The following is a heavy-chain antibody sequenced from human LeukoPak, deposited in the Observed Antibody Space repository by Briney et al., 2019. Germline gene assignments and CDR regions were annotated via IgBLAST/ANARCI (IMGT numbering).Heavy chain of an antibody. Sequence: GGSLRLPCAASGFTFSNSAMSWVRQAPGKGLEWVSTLSGSGVTTYYADSVKGRFTISRDNSKNTLYLQMNSLRAEDTAVYYCAKGIYSSGWSYFYYWGHGTLVTVSS. CDR1: GFTFSNSA. CDR3: AKGIYSSGWSYFYY. J-gene: IGHJ4*01. V-gene: IGHV3-23*01. CDR2: LSGSGVTT. D-gene: IGHD6-19*01.